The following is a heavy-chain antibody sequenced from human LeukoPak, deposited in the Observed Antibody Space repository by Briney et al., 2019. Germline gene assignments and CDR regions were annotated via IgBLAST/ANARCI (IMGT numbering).Heavy chain of an antibody. D-gene: IGHD4-17*01. CDR3: ARRGGDYFDY. CDR1: GFTFSEYW. CDR2: INTDGTSI. Sequence: GGSLRLSCAASGFTFSEYWVHWVPQAPGQGLVWVSRINTDGTSIAYADSVKVRFSFSRDNARNTLYLQMNSLRAEDTAVYYCARRGGDYFDYWGQGTLVTVSS. V-gene: IGHV3-74*01. J-gene: IGHJ4*02.